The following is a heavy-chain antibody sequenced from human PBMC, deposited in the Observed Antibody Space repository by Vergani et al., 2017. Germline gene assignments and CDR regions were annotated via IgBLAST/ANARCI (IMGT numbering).Heavy chain of an antibody. CDR2: IHTGGST. J-gene: IGHJ4*02. CDR1: GESIRSGSHY. V-gene: IGHV4-61*02. Sequence: QVKLQELGPGLLKPSQTLSLTCTVSGESIRSGSHYWSWIRQPAGKGPEWIGHIHTGGSTDLNPSFKSRVSISVGTSKSQFSLKLNSVTVADTAVYYCARSRPYCTSGSCPAIWGQGTLVTVSS. CDR3: ARSRPYCTSGSCPAI. D-gene: IGHD2-15*01.